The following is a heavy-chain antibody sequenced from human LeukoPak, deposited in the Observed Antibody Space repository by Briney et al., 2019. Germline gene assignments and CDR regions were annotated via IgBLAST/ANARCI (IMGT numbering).Heavy chain of an antibody. CDR2: IYYSGST. D-gene: IGHD4-17*01. J-gene: IGHJ4*02. CDR3: ARSTTVTSLNY. Sequence: SETLSLTCAVYGGSFSGYYWSRIRQPPGKGLEWIGSIYYSGSTYYNPSLKSRVTISVDTSKNQFSLKLSSVTAADTAVYYCARSTTVTSLNYWGQGTLVTVSS. CDR1: GGSFSGYY. V-gene: IGHV4-34*01.